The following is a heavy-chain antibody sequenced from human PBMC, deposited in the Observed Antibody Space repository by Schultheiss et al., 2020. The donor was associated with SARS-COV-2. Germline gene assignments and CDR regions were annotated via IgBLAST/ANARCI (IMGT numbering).Heavy chain of an antibody. Sequence: GGSLRLSCAASEFTFSSYDMHWVRQATGKGLEWVSLITTAGDTYYQGSVKGRFTISRENAKNSLYLQMNSLRAGDTAVYYCARGKGVLRYFDWLSFHMDVWGKGTTVTVSS. CDR1: EFTFSSYD. CDR2: ITTAGDT. D-gene: IGHD3-9*01. J-gene: IGHJ6*03. CDR3: ARGKGVLRYFDWLSFHMDV. V-gene: IGHV3-13*04.